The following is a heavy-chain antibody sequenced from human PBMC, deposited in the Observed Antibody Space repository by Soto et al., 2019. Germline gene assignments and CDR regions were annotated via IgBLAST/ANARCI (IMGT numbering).Heavy chain of an antibody. CDR3: AKLHRTVTSSQIYFDY. CDR1: GFTSSSYA. J-gene: IGHJ4*02. CDR2: ISGSGGST. Sequence: EVQLLESGGGLVQPGGSLRLSCAASGFTSSSYAMSWVRQAPGKGLEWVSAISGSGGSTYYADSVKGRFTISRDNSKNTLYLQMNSLRAEDTAVYYCAKLHRTVTSSQIYFDYWGQGTLVTVSS. V-gene: IGHV3-23*01. D-gene: IGHD4-17*01.